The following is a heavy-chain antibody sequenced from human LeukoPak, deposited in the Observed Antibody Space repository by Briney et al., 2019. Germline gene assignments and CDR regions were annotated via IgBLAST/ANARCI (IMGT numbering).Heavy chain of an antibody. V-gene: IGHV3-30-3*01. CDR2: ISYDGSNK. CDR3: ARGRLGCSGGSCHPDY. D-gene: IGHD2-15*01. Sequence: GGSLRLSCAASGFTFRNYAMHWVRQAPGKGLEWVAVISYDGSNKFYADSVKGRFTISGDNSKNTLHLQMNSLRAEDTAVYYCARGRLGCSGGSCHPDYWGQGTLVTVSS. J-gene: IGHJ4*02. CDR1: GFTFRNYA.